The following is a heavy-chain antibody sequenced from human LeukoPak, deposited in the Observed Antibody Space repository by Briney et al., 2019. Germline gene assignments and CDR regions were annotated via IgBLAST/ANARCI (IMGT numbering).Heavy chain of an antibody. J-gene: IGHJ3*02. CDR2: INHSGST. V-gene: IGHV4-34*01. CDR3: ARGRKCGRGSSCPRAFDI. CDR1: GGSFSGYY. Sequence: SETLSLTCAVYGGSFSGYYWSWIRQPPGKGLEWIGEINHSGSTNYNPSLKSRVTISVDTSKNQFSLKLSSVTAADTAVYYCARGRKCGRGSSCPRAFDIWGQGTMVTVSS. D-gene: IGHD6-13*01.